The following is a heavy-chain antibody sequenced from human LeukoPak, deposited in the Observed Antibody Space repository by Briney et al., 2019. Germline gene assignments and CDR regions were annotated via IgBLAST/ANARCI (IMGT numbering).Heavy chain of an antibody. CDR3: ARWGVSSSSVNDAFDI. CDR2: IYYRGST. Sequence: SETLSLTCTVSGGSITNSSYYWGWIRQPPGKGLEWFGCIYYRGSTYYKPSLKRRVTISVDTSKNQFSLKLSSVTAAYTAVYYCARWGVSSSSVNDAFDIWGQGTMVTVSS. V-gene: IGHV4-39*07. J-gene: IGHJ3*02. CDR1: GGSITNSSYY. D-gene: IGHD6-6*01.